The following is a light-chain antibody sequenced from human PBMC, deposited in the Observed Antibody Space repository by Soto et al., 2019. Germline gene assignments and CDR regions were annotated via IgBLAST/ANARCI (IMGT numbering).Light chain of an antibody. V-gene: IGKV1-33*01. J-gene: IGKJ3*01. Sequence: DIQMTQSPSSLSASVGDRVTITCQASQYISSYLNWYQQKPGKAPKLLIYDASNLETGVPSRFCGSGSGTDFTFTISSLQPEDIATYYCQQYDNLPLTFGPGTKVDIK. CDR1: QYISSY. CDR2: DAS. CDR3: QQYDNLPLT.